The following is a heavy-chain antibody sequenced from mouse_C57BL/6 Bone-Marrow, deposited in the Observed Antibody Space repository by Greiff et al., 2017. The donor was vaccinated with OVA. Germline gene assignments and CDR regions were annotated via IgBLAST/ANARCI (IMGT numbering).Heavy chain of an antibody. Sequence: QLQQPGAELVKPGASVKMSCKASGYTFTSYWITWVKQRPGQGLEWIGDIYPGSGSTNYNEKFKSKATLTVDTSSRTAYMQLSSLTSEDSAVYYCARSHYAYGYWGQGTTLTVSS. J-gene: IGHJ2*01. D-gene: IGHD1-2*01. V-gene: IGHV1-55*01. CDR2: IYPGSGST. CDR3: ARSHYAYGY. CDR1: GYTFTSYW.